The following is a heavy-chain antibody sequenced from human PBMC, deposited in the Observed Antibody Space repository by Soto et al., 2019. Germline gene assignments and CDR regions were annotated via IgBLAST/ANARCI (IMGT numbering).Heavy chain of an antibody. Sequence: GXSVKVSCKASGYTFTSYDINWVRQATGQGLEWMGWMNPNSGNTGYAQKFQGRVTMTRNTSISTAYMELSSLRSEDTAVYYCARGADPSQLGIGEGYCYYGMDVWGKGTTVTVS. CDR2: MNPNSGNT. J-gene: IGHJ6*04. CDR3: ARGADPSQLGIGEGYCYYGMDV. V-gene: IGHV1-8*01. D-gene: IGHD7-27*01. CDR1: GYTFTSYD.